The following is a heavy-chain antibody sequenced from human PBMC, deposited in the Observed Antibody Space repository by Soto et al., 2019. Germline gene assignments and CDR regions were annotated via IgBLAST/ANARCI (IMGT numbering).Heavy chain of an antibody. Sequence: PGGSLRLSCAASGFTFSSYSMNWVRQAPGKGLEWVSYISSSSSTIYYADSVKGRFTISRDNAKNSLYLQMNSLRAEDTAVYYCARDPGYYDSSGYNDAFDIWGQGTMVTVSS. D-gene: IGHD3-22*01. CDR1: GFTFSSYS. CDR3: ARDPGYYDSSGYNDAFDI. J-gene: IGHJ3*02. V-gene: IGHV3-48*01. CDR2: ISSSSSTI.